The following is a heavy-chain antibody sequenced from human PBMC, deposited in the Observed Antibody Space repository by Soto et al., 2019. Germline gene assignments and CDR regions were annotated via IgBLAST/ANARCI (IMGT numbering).Heavy chain of an antibody. V-gene: IGHV3-23*01. CDR3: AKMGGGNLPKRFHV. CDR2: FTAAGRTN. CDR1: GFTFIDFA. D-gene: IGHD3-16*01. Sequence: EVQLLESGGGSVQPGGSLRLSCAASGFTFIDFAMSWVRKAPGKGLEWVATFTAAGRTNCYADSVKGRFTISRDNSKSTLSLPVNSIRVDDTAVYYLAKMGGGNLPKRFHVWGHGTLATVSS. J-gene: IGHJ1*01.